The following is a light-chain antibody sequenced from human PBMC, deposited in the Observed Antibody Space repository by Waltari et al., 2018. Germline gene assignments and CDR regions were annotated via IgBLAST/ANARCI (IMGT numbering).Light chain of an antibody. J-gene: IGLJ3*02. V-gene: IGLV1-40*01. Sequence: QSILTQPTSVSGAPGQRVTISCTGSSSNIGAGQDVHWYQAFPGTAPKLLIYGNNNRPSGVPDRSSGSKSCSSASLAINGLQAEDEADYYCQSFDSNVRGGVVFGGGTKVTVL. CDR1: SSNIGAGQD. CDR2: GNN. CDR3: QSFDSNVRGGVV.